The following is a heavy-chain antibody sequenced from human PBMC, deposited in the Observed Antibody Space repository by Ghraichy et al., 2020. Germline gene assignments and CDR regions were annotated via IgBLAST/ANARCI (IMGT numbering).Heavy chain of an antibody. J-gene: IGHJ3*02. Sequence: GGSLRLSCAASGFTFSSYAMSWVRQAPGKGLEWVSAISGSGGSTYYADSVKGRFTISRDNSKNTLYLQMNSLRAEDTAVYYCAIRGGSRGAFDIWGQGTMVTVSS. CDR3: AIRGGSRGAFDI. D-gene: IGHD2-15*01. CDR1: GFTFSSYA. CDR2: ISGSGGST. V-gene: IGHV3-23*01.